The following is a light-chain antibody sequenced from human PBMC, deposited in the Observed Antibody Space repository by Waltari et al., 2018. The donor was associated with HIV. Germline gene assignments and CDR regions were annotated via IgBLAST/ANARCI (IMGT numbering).Light chain of an antibody. J-gene: IGLJ2*01. CDR2: EVS. Sequence: QSALTQPPSASASPGQSVPIHCPRTHSDAGGYTSVPCYQQHPGKAPKLMIYEVSKRPSGVPDRFSGSKSGNTASLTVSGLQVEDEADYYCSADASSSKVLFGGGTKLTVL. CDR3: SADASSSKVL. CDR1: HSDAGGYTS. V-gene: IGLV2-8*01.